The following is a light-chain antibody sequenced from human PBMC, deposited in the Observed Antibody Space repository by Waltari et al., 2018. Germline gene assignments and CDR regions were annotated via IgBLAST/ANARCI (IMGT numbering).Light chain of an antibody. CDR1: ISDVGGYNY. J-gene: IGLJ1*01. CDR2: DVS. V-gene: IGLV2-11*01. Sequence: QSALTQPRSVSGSPGQSVTISCTGTISDVGGYNYVFWYQQHPGKVPKLMIYDVSKRPSGVPDRFSGSKSGNTASLTISGLQAEDEADYYCCSYAGSYSFVFGTGTKVTVL. CDR3: CSYAGSYSFV.